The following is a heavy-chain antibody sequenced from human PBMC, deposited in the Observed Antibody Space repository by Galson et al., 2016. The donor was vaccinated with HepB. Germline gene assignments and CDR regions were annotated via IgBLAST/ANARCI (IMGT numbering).Heavy chain of an antibody. CDR2: ISYDGSNK. Sequence: SLRLSCAASGFTFSSHAMHWVRQAPGKGLEWVAVISYDGSNKYYADSVKGRFTISRDNSKNTLYLQMNSLRAEDTAVYYCARARGYSGYDLGYWGQGTLVTVSS. V-gene: IGHV3-30-3*01. J-gene: IGHJ4*02. CDR1: GFTFSSHA. CDR3: ARARGYSGYDLGY. D-gene: IGHD5-12*01.